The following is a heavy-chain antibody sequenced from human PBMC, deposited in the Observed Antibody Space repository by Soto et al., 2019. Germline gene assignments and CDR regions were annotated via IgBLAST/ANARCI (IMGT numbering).Heavy chain of an antibody. CDR1: GFTVSSNY. J-gene: IGHJ6*02. CDR3: ARGVTMVRGVILYYYYGMDV. Sequence: GGSLRLSCAASGFTVSSNYMSWVRQAPGKGLEWVSVIYSGGSTYYADSVKCRCTISRDNSKNTLYLQMNSLRAEDTAVYYCARGVTMVRGVILYYYYGMDVWGQGTTVTVSS. D-gene: IGHD3-10*01. V-gene: IGHV3-53*01. CDR2: IYSGGST.